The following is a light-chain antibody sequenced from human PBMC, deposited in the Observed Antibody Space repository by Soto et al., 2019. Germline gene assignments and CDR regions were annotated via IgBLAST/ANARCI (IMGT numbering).Light chain of an antibody. CDR1: QSVSSY. V-gene: IGKV3-11*01. CDR2: DAS. Sequence: EIVLTQSPATLSLSPGERATLSCRARQSVSSYLAWYQQKPGQAPRLLIYDASNRATGIPARFSGSGSGTDFTLTISCLEHEDFAVYYCQQRSNWPSYTFGQGTKLEIK. CDR3: QQRSNWPSYT. J-gene: IGKJ2*01.